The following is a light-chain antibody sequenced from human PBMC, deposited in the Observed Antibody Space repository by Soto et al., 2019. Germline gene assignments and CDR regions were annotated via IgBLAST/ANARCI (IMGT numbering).Light chain of an antibody. CDR1: QSISRY. CDR2: AAS. Sequence: DIQMTQSPSSLSASVGDRVTITCRASQSISRYLNWYQQKPGKAPKLLSYAASSLQSGVPSRFSGSGSGTDFTLTISSLQPEDFATYYCQQSYSTPPAYTFGQGTKLEIK. CDR3: QQSYSTPPAYT. V-gene: IGKV1-39*01. J-gene: IGKJ2*01.